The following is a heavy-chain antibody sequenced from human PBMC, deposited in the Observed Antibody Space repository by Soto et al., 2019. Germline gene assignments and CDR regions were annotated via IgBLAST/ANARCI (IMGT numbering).Heavy chain of an antibody. J-gene: IGHJ4*02. CDR1: GGTFSRYA. CDR3: ASKLGIAGTDGGVDY. CDR2: IIPIFGTA. Sequence: EAAVKVSCKASGGTFSRYAISWVRQAPGQGLEWMGGIIPIFGTANYAQKFQGRVTITADESTSTAYMELSSLRSEDTAVYYCASKLGIAGTDGGVDYWGQGTLVTVSS. V-gene: IGHV1-69*13. D-gene: IGHD6-13*01.